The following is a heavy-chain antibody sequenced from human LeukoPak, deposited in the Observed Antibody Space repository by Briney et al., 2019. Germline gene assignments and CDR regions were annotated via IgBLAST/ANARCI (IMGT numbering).Heavy chain of an antibody. V-gene: IGHV1-8*01. J-gene: IGHJ4*02. CDR1: RYTFSIYD. CDR3: ARLSQTPDYYSSGGYYYLGY. D-gene: IGHD3-22*01. CDR2: MNPNTGRT. Sequence: AAVTVSFTASRYTFSIYDINWVREAAGQGREWMGWMNPNTGRTGFTQKFQGRLTMTRDTAISTAYMELSSLRSEDTAVYYCARLSQTPDYYSSGGYYYLGYWGQGTPVTVSS.